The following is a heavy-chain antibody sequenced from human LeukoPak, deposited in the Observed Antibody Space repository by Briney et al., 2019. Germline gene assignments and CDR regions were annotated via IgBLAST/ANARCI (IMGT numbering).Heavy chain of an antibody. V-gene: IGHV3-9*01. D-gene: IGHD3-3*01. CDR3: AKDNYDFWSGYPTNYYYYYMDV. CDR1: GFTFDGYA. Sequence: SGGSLRLSCAASGFTFDGYAMHWVRQAPGKGLEWISGISWNSGSIGYADSVKGRFTISRDNAKNSLYLQMNSLRAEDTALYYCAKDNYDFWSGYPTNYYYYYMDVWGKGTTVTVSS. J-gene: IGHJ6*03. CDR2: ISWNSGSI.